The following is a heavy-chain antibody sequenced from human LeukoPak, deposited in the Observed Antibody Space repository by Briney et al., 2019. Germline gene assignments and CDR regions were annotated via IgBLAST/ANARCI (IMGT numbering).Heavy chain of an antibody. J-gene: IGHJ5*02. Sequence: WGSLRLSCAASGFTFSSYSMNWVRQAPGKGLEWVSPISSSSSYIYYADSVKGRFTISRDNAKNSLYLQMNSLRAEDTAVYYCAREGSVEPAAIGWFDPGGQGTLVTVSS. V-gene: IGHV3-21*01. CDR2: ISSSSSYI. CDR1: GFTFSSYS. D-gene: IGHD2-2*01. CDR3: AREGSVEPAAIGWFDP.